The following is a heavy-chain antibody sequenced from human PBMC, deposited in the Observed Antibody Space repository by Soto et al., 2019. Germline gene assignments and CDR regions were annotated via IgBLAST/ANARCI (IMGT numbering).Heavy chain of an antibody. V-gene: IGHV4-34*01. CDR3: ATARRKGVYYYYYGMDV. CDR2: INHSGST. CDR1: GGSFSGYY. D-gene: IGHD3-16*01. Sequence: SETLSLTCAVYGGSFSGYYWSWIRQPPGKGLEWIGEINHSGSTNYNPSLKSRVTISVDTSKNQFSLKLSSVTAADTAVYYCATARRKGVYYYYYGMDVWGQGTTVTVS. J-gene: IGHJ6*02.